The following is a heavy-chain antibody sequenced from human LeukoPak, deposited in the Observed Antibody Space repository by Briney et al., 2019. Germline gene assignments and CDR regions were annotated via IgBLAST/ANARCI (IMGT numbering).Heavy chain of an antibody. J-gene: IGHJ5*02. Sequence: GGSLRLSCAASGFAFSDYYMSWIRQAPGKGLEWVSYISSSGSTIYYADSVKGRFTISRDNAKNSLYLQMNSLRAEDTAVYYCAREEGGSYWSDWFDPWGQGTLVTVSS. V-gene: IGHV3-11*04. CDR3: AREEGGSYWSDWFDP. D-gene: IGHD1-26*01. CDR2: ISSSGSTI. CDR1: GFAFSDYY.